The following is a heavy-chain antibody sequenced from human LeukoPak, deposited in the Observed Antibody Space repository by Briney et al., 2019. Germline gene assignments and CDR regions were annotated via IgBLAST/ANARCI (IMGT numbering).Heavy chain of an antibody. CDR2: IYPGDSDT. CDR3: ATVFGGSGGYDAFDI. D-gene: IGHD3-10*01. V-gene: IGHV5-51*01. CDR1: GYSFTSYW. Sequence: GESLKISCKGSGYSFTSYWIGWVRQMPGEGLEWMGIIYPGDSDTRYSPSFQGQVTISADKSISTAYLQWSSLKASDTAMYYCATVFGGSGGYDAFDIWGQGTMVTVSS. J-gene: IGHJ3*02.